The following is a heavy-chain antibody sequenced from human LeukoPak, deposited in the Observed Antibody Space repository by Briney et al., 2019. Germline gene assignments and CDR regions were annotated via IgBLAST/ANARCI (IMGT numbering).Heavy chain of an antibody. J-gene: IGHJ2*01. CDR2: INHSGST. V-gene: IGHV4-34*01. Sequence: SETLSLTCAVYGGSFSGYYWSWIRQPPGKGLEWIGEINHSGSTNYNPSLKSRVTISVDTSKNQFSLKLSSVTAADTAVYYCVRRTGDSYWYFDLWGRGTLVTVSS. CDR3: VRRTGDSYWYFDL. CDR1: GGSFSGYY. D-gene: IGHD7-27*01.